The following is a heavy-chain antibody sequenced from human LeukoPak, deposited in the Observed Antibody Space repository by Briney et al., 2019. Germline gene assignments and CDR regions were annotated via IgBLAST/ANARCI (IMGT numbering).Heavy chain of an antibody. Sequence: PGGSLRLSCAASGFTFSSYAMHWVRQAPGKGLGWVAVISYDGSNKYYADSVKGRFTISRDNSKNTLYLQMNSLRAEDTAVYYCARASCDDCYRIDYWDQGTLVTVSS. V-gene: IGHV3-30*04. D-gene: IGHD2-21*02. CDR2: ISYDGSNK. J-gene: IGHJ4*02. CDR3: ARASCDDCYRIDY. CDR1: GFTFSSYA.